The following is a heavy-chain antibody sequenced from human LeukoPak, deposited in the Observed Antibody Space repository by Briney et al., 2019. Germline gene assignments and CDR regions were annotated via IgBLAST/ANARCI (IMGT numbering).Heavy chain of an antibody. D-gene: IGHD6-13*01. V-gene: IGHV4-30-4*07. J-gene: IGHJ4*02. CDR2: IYYSGST. Sequence: PSETLSLTCAVSGGSISSGGYSWSWIRQPPGKGLEWIGYIYYSGSTYYNPSLKSRVTISVDTSKNQFSLKLSSVTAADTAVYYCARGVKDSGEPGIAAAGADYWGQGTLVTVSS. CDR1: GGSISSGGYS. CDR3: ARGVKDSGEPGIAAAGADY.